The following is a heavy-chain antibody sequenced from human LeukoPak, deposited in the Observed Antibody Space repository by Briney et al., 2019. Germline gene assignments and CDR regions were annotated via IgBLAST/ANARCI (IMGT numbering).Heavy chain of an antibody. CDR2: IYYSGST. Sequence: PSETLSLTCTVSGGSISSYYWSWIRQPPGKGLEWSGYIYYSGSTNYNPSLKSRVTISVDTSKNQFSLKLSSVTAADTAVYYCARSPYCGGDCPIDYWGQGTLVTVSS. CDR3: ARSPYCGGDCPIDY. D-gene: IGHD2-21*02. V-gene: IGHV4-59*01. J-gene: IGHJ4*02. CDR1: GGSISSYY.